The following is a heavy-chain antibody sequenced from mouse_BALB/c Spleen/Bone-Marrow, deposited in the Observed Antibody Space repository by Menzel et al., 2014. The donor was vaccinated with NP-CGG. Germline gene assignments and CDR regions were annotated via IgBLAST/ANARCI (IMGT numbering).Heavy chain of an antibody. CDR3: TGSLINYGSRYFDY. D-gene: IGHD1-1*01. J-gene: IGHJ2*01. CDR2: INPGSGGT. V-gene: IGHV1-54*01. Sequence: QVQLQQSGAELVRPGASVKVSCKASGYGFTNYLTEWVKQRPGQGLEWIGVINPGSGGTNYNEKFKGKASLTADKSSSTAYMQLRSLTSDDSAVYFCTGSLINYGSRYFDYWGQGTTLTVSS. CDR1: GYGFTNYL.